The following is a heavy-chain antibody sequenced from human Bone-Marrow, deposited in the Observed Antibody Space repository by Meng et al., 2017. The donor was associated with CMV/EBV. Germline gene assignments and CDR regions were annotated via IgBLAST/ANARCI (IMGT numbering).Heavy chain of an antibody. CDR1: GGSVSSGSYY. CDR2: IYYSGST. D-gene: IGHD4-17*01. Sequence: SETLSLTCTVSGGSVSSGSYYWSWIRQPPGKGLEWVGSIYYSGSTYYNPSLKSRVTISVDTSKNQFSLKLSSVTAADTAVYYCARENYGENIYYYYGMDVWGQGTTVTVSS. V-gene: IGHV4-39*07. CDR3: ARENYGENIYYYYGMDV. J-gene: IGHJ6*02.